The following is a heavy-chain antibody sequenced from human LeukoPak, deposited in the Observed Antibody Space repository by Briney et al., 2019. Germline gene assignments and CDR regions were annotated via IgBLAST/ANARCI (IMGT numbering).Heavy chain of an antibody. V-gene: IGHV3-23*01. CDR1: GFTFSSYA. D-gene: IGHD4-17*01. Sequence: LPGGSLRLSCAASGFTFSSYALSWVRQAPGKGLEWVSAISGSGGSTYYADSVKGRFTISRDNSKNTLYLQMNSLRAEDTAVYYCAKNYGDYVYYYYGMDVWGQGTTVTVSS. CDR3: AKNYGDYVYYYYGMDV. J-gene: IGHJ6*02. CDR2: ISGSGGST.